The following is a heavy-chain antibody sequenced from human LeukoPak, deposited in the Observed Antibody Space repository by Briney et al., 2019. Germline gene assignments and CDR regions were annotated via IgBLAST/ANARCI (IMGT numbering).Heavy chain of an antibody. CDR2: ISYDGSNK. D-gene: IGHD6-19*01. CDR1: GFTFSSYG. Sequence: GGTLRLSCAASGFTFSSYGMHWVRQAPGKGLEWVAVISYDGSNKYYADSVKGRFTISRDNAKNSLYLQMNSLRAEDTALYYCAKDIGSSGLLYYFDYWGQGTLVTVSS. CDR3: AKDIGSSGLLYYFDY. V-gene: IGHV3-30*18. J-gene: IGHJ4*02.